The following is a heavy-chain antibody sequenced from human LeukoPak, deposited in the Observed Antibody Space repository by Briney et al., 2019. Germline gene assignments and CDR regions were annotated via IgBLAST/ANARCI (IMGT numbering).Heavy chain of an antibody. J-gene: IGHJ4*02. D-gene: IGHD3-16*01. CDR2: IYYSGST. Sequence: LETLSLTCTVSGGSISSSSYYWGWIRQPPGKGLEWIGSIYYSGSTYYNPSLKSRVTISVDTSKNQFSLKLSSVTAGDTAVYYCVSLRGVDYWGQGTLVTVSS. V-gene: IGHV4-39*01. CDR1: GGSISSSSYY. CDR3: VSLRGVDY.